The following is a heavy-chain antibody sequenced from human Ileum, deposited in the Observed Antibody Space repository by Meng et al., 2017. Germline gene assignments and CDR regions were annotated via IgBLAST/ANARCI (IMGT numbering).Heavy chain of an antibody. V-gene: IGHV4-31*01. J-gene: IGHJ3*02. CDR2: IRNTGAT. D-gene: IGHD1-1*01. CDR1: ADSVRISNYI. Sequence: ELGLDLEDPSQMMYLTGTVSADSVRISNYIWNWIRQNPGKGPEWIGYIRNTGATYYKPSLKSLVARLLDTSKNQISLMLRSVTAADTAVYYCAREVSATSDSDAFDIWCQGTMVTVSS. CDR3: AREVSATSDSDAFDI.